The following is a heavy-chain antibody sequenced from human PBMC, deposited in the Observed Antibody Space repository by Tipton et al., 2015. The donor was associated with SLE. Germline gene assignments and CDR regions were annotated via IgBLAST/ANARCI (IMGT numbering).Heavy chain of an antibody. CDR1: GFTFSSYS. CDR2: ISSSSSYI. J-gene: IGHJ6*03. D-gene: IGHD3-3*01. V-gene: IGHV3-21*01. Sequence: SLRLSCAASGFTFSSYSMNWVRQAPGKGLEWVSSISSSSSYIYYADSVKGRFTISRDNAKNTLYLQMNTLRAEDTAVYYCAKEGSYYDFWSGDYYYMDIWGKGTTVTVSS. CDR3: AKEGSYYDFWSGDYYYMDI.